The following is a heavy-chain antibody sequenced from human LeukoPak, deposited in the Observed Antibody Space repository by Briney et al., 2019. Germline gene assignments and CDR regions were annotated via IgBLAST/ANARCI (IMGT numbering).Heavy chain of an antibody. CDR1: SGSISSYY. Sequence: PSETLSLTCSLASGSISSYYWTWLRQPPGKTLQWIGNVYFNGDTNFNPSLKSRVTISVDTSNNQFSLKLTSVTAADTAVYYWARQFGLMRSYRHLDHWGPGILVTVSA. V-gene: IGHV4-59*08. CDR2: VYFNGDT. D-gene: IGHD3/OR15-3a*01. CDR3: ARQFGLMRSYRHLDH. J-gene: IGHJ4*02.